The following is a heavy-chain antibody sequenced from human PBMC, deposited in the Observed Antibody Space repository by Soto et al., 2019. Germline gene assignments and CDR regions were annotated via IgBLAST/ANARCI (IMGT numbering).Heavy chain of an antibody. V-gene: IGHV5-51*01. CDR2: SYPGDSDT. CDR3: ARVYYDSSGYYYHYYYYGMDV. Sequence: GESLRISCKGSVYSFTSYWLGWLRQMPGKGLECMGSSYPGDSDTRYSPSFQGQVTISAGKSISTAYLQWSSLKASDTAMYYCARVYYDSSGYYYHYYYYGMDVWGQGTTVTVSS. J-gene: IGHJ6*02. D-gene: IGHD3-22*01. CDR1: VYSFTSYW.